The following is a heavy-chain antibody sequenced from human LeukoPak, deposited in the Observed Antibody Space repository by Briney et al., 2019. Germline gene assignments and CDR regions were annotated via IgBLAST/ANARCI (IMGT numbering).Heavy chain of an antibody. V-gene: IGHV4-34*01. CDR2: INHSGST. J-gene: IGHJ4*02. Sequence: SETLSLTCTVSGDSINNFYWSWIRQPPGKGLEWIGEINHSGSTNYNPSLKSRVTISVDTSKNQFSLKLSSVTAADTAVYYCARERAAAGPADLYYFDYWGQGTLVTVSS. D-gene: IGHD6-13*01. CDR1: GDSINNFY. CDR3: ARERAAAGPADLYYFDY.